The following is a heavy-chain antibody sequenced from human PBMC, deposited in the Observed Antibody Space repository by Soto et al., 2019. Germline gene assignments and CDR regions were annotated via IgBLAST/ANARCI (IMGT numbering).Heavy chain of an antibody. V-gene: IGHV1-18*04. CDR3: ARGGFGYCSGGSCYSSQAFDI. D-gene: IGHD2-15*01. CDR2: ISAYNGNT. Sequence: ASVKVSCKASGYTFTSYGISWVRQAPGQGLEWMGWISAYNGNTNYAQKLQGRVTMTTDTSTSTAYMELRSLRSDDTAVYYCARGGFGYCSGGSCYSSQAFDIWGQGTMVTVSS. J-gene: IGHJ3*02. CDR1: GYTFTSYG.